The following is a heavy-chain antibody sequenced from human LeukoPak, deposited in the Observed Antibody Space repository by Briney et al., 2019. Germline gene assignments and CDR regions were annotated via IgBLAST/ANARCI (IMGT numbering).Heavy chain of an antibody. Sequence: KPSETLSLTCTVSGGSISSSSYYWGWIRQPPGKGLEWIGSIYYSGSTYYNPSLKSRVTISVDTSKNQFSLKLSSVTAADTAVYYCARHLYYGSGSYYYYYMDVWGKGTTVTVSS. CDR3: ARHLYYGSGSYYYYYMDV. CDR1: GGSISSSSYY. J-gene: IGHJ6*03. V-gene: IGHV4-39*01. CDR2: IYYSGST. D-gene: IGHD3-10*01.